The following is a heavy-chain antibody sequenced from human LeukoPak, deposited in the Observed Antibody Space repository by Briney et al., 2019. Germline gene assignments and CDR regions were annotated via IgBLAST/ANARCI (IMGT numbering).Heavy chain of an antibody. CDR1: GYTFTGYY. CDR2: INPNSGGT. J-gene: IGHJ2*01. V-gene: IGHV1-2*02. D-gene: IGHD6-19*01. Sequence: ASVKVSCKASGYTFTGYYMHWVRQAPGQGLEWMGWINPNSGGTNYAQKFQGRVTMTRDTSISTAYMELSRLRSDDTAVYYCAREVAVAGLAYWYFDLWGRGTLVTVSS. CDR3: AREVAVAGLAYWYFDL.